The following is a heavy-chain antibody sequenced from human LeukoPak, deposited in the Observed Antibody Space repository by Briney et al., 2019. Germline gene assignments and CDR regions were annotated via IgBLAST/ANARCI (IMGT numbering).Heavy chain of an antibody. CDR1: GFSFNSYS. CDR3: ARDRAYGMDV. V-gene: IGHV3-21*01. Sequence: GGSLRLSCAASGFSFNSYSMNWVRQAPGKGLEWVSSITSSSSYIYYADSVKGRFTISRDNAKNSLYLQMNSLRAEDTAVYYCARDRAYGMDVWGQGTTVTVSS. J-gene: IGHJ6*02. CDR2: ITSSSSYI.